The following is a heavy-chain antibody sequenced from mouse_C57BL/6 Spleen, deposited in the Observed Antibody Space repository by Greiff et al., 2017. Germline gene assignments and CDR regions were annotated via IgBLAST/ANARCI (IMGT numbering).Heavy chain of an antibody. Sequence: QLQQSGAELVRPGASVKLSCKASGYTFTDYYINWVKQRPGQGLEWIARIYPGSGNTYYNEKFKGKATLTAEKSSSTAYMQLSSLTSEDSAVYFCARATMVTTGDYWGQGTTLTVSS. CDR1: GYTFTDYY. V-gene: IGHV1-76*01. CDR2: IYPGSGNT. D-gene: IGHD2-2*01. CDR3: ARATMVTTGDY. J-gene: IGHJ2*01.